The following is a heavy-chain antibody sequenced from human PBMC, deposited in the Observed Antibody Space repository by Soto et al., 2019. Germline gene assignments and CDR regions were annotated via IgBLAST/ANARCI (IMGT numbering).Heavy chain of an antibody. CDR2: IIPIFGTT. J-gene: IGHJ5*02. Sequence: SVKVSCKASGDTFSNYAITWVRQAPGQGLEWLGRIIPIFGTTDYAQKFQGRVTITADESATTAYMELSSLRSDDTAVYYCAKDGGREGYFGNWFDPWGQGTLVTVS. CDR1: GDTFSNYA. V-gene: IGHV1-69*13. D-gene: IGHD2-15*01. CDR3: AKDGGREGYFGNWFDP.